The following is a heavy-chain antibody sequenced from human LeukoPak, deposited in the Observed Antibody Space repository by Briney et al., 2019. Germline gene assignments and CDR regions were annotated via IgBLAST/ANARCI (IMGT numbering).Heavy chain of an antibody. CDR2: INPGGGST. CDR3: ARARTGDSDY. D-gene: IGHD7-27*01. Sequence: ASVKVSCKASGYTFINYYIHWVRQAPGQGLEWMGLINPGGGSTTYSQKFQGGVTMTRDTSTSTVYMELNNLRSEDTALYYCARARTGDSDYWGQGTLVTVSS. CDR1: GYTFINYY. V-gene: IGHV1-46*01. J-gene: IGHJ4*02.